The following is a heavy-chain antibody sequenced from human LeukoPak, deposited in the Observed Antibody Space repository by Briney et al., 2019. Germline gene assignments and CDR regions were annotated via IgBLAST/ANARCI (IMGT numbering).Heavy chain of an antibody. J-gene: IGHJ4*02. Sequence: ASVTVSCKASGYTFTSYAMHWVRQAPGQRLEWMGWINAGNGNTKYSQKFQGRVTITADESTSTAYMELSSLRSEDTAVYYCARSDSSGWYVWCYWGQGTLVTVSS. CDR3: ARSDSSGWYVWCY. CDR1: GYTFTSYA. V-gene: IGHV1-3*01. D-gene: IGHD6-19*01. CDR2: INAGNGNT.